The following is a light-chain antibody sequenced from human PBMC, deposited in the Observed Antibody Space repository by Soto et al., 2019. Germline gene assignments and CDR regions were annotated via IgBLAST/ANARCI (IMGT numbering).Light chain of an antibody. CDR1: QTILKSSIKKNS. CDR3: QQYYSSSLT. CDR2: WAP. Sequence: DIVMTQSPDSLAVSLGERATIKCRSSQTILKSSIKKNSLAWYQQKPGQPPRLLIYWAPTRDSGVPDRFSGSGSGTDFTLTITRLQAEDVAVYYCQQYYSSSLTFGGGTKVEIK. J-gene: IGKJ4*01. V-gene: IGKV4-1*01.